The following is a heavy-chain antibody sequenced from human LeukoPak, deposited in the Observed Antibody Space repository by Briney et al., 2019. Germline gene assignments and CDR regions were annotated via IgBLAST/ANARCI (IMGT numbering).Heavy chain of an antibody. D-gene: IGHD5-24*01. J-gene: IGHJ5*02. CDR2: INPSGGST. CDR3: ARVEMATPGMEWFDP. V-gene: IGHV1-46*01. CDR1: GYTFTSYY. Sequence: GASVKVSCKASGYTFTSYYMHWVRQAPGQGLEWMGIINPSGGSTSYAQKFQGRVTMTRDMSTSTVYMELSSLRSEDTAVYYCARVEMATPGMEWFDPWGQGTLVTVSS.